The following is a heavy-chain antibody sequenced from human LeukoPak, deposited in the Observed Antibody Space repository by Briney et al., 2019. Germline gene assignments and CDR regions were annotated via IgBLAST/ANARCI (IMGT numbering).Heavy chain of an antibody. Sequence: KPGGSLRLSCAASGFTFSDYYMSWIRQAPGKGLEGVSYISSSGSTIYYADSVKGRFTISRDNAKNSLYLQMNSLRAEDTAVYYCASNIVVVPAATDYWGQGTLVTVSS. J-gene: IGHJ4*02. CDR2: ISSSGSTI. CDR3: ASNIVVVPAATDY. V-gene: IGHV3-11*01. D-gene: IGHD2-2*01. CDR1: GFTFSDYY.